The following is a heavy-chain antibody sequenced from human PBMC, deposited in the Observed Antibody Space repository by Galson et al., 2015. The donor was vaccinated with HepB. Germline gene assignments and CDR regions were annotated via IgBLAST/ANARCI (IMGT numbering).Heavy chain of an antibody. CDR1: GYTFTSYG. CDR3: ARDAVTMIVVVITTDAFDI. V-gene: IGHV1-18*04. D-gene: IGHD3-22*01. CDR2: ISAYNGNT. Sequence: SVKVSCKASGYTFTSYGISWVRQAPGQGLEWMGWISAYNGNTNYAQKLQGRVTMTTDTSTSTAYMELRSLRSDDTAVYYCARDAVTMIVVVITTDAFDIWGQGTMVTVSS. J-gene: IGHJ3*02.